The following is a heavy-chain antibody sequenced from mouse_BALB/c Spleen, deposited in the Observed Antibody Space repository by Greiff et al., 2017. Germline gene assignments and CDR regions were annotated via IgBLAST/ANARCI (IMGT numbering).Heavy chain of an antibody. CDR3: ARDYGSSDPPYAMDY. Sequence: EVHLVESGGGLVQPGGSRKLSCAASGFTFSSFGMHWVRQAPEKGLEWVAYISSGSSTIYYADTVKGRFTISRDNPKNTLFLQMTSLRSEDTAMYYGARDYGSSDPPYAMDYWGQGTSVTVSS. V-gene: IGHV5-17*02. CDR1: GFTFSSFG. CDR2: ISSGSSTI. J-gene: IGHJ4*01. D-gene: IGHD1-1*01.